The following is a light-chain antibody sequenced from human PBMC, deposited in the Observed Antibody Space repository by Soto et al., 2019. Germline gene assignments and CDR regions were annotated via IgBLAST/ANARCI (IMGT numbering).Light chain of an antibody. V-gene: IGKV3D-15*01. CDR2: DAS. CDR3: QQYNKWPPIT. CDR1: QSVSSN. Sequence: IVWTPSPCTLNLSPGEGATLSCRASQSVSSNYLAWYQQKPGQAPRLFIYDASNRATGIPARFSGSGSGTEFTLTISSLQSEDFALYYCQQYNKWPPITFAQGARLEIK. J-gene: IGKJ5*01.